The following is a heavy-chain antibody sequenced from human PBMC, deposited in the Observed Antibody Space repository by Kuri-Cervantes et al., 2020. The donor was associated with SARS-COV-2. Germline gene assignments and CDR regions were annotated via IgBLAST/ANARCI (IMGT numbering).Heavy chain of an antibody. D-gene: IGHD6-19*01. J-gene: IGHJ4*02. V-gene: IGHV3-64*01. Sequence: GESLKISCAASGFTFSSYGMHWVRQAPGKGLEYVSAISSNGGSTYYANSVKGRFTISRDNSKNTLYLQMGSLRAEDMAVYYCVNEAEDDYWGQGTLVTVSS. CDR2: ISSNGGST. CDR3: VNEAEDDY. CDR1: GFTFSSYG.